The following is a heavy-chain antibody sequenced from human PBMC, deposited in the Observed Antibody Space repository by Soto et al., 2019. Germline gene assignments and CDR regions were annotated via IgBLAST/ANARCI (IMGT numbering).Heavy chain of an antibody. D-gene: IGHD2-21*02. CDR3: ARHRSDFWFDP. CDR1: GGSISSSSYF. V-gene: IGHV4-39*01. J-gene: IGHJ5*02. CDR2: IYYSGST. Sequence: QLQLQESGPGLVKPSETLSLTCSVSGGSISSSSYFWGWIRQPPGKGLEWIGSIYYSGSTYYNPSLKRRVPVSVDTSKNRVTLKLSSVTAADTAVYYCARHRSDFWFDPWGQGTLVTVSS.